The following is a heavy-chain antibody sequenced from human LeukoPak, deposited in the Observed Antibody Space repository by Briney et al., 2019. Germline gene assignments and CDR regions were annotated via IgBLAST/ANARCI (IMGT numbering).Heavy chain of an antibody. Sequence: SVKVSCKASGGTFSSYGISWVRQAPGQGLEWMGRIISIFGTANYAQKFQGSVTITTDESTSTAYMELSSLRSEDTAVYYCARGLDSTVRLYYYYYYMDVWGKGTTVTVSS. V-gene: IGHV1-69*05. CDR1: GGTFSSYG. CDR2: IISIFGTA. CDR3: ARGLDSTVRLYYYYYYMDV. J-gene: IGHJ6*03. D-gene: IGHD4-11*01.